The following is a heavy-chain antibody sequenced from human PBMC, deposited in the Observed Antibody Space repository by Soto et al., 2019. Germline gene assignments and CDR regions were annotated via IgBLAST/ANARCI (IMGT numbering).Heavy chain of an antibody. D-gene: IGHD6-13*01. J-gene: IGHJ6*02. CDR1: GFTFNSCH. V-gene: IGHV3-23*01. CDR2: ISGSGRYT. Sequence: PGGSLRLSCAASGFTFNSCHMSWVRQAPGKGLEWVSLISGSGRYTDYADSVKGRFTISRDNSKNTLYLQMNSLRAEDTAVYYCAKDPPSERMQPDYGMDVWGQGTTVTVSS. CDR3: AKDPPSERMQPDYGMDV.